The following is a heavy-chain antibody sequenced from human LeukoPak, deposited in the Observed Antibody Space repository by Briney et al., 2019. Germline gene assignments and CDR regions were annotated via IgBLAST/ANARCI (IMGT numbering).Heavy chain of an antibody. J-gene: IGHJ5*02. Sequence: PGGSLRLSCAASGFTFSSYEMNWVRQAPGKGLEWVAVISYDGSNKYYADSVKGRFTISRDNSKNTLYLQMNSLRAEDTAVYYCARALRFGELSSLNWFDPWGQGTLVTVSS. CDR3: ARALRFGELSSLNWFDP. V-gene: IGHV3-30*04. D-gene: IGHD3-16*02. CDR1: GFTFSSYE. CDR2: ISYDGSNK.